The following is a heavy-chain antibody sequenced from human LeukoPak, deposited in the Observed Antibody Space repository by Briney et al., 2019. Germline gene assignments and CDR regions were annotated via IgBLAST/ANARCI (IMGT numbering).Heavy chain of an antibody. CDR1: GFTFDDYA. V-gene: IGHV3-9*01. D-gene: IGHD3-10*01. CDR2: ISWNSGSI. Sequence: PGGSLGLSCAASGFTFDDYAMHWVRQAPGKGLEWVSGISWNSGSIGYADSVKGRFTISRDNAKNSLYLQMNSLRAEDTALYYCAKGAGSYSYDAFDIWGQGTMVTVSS. CDR3: AKGAGSYSYDAFDI. J-gene: IGHJ3*02.